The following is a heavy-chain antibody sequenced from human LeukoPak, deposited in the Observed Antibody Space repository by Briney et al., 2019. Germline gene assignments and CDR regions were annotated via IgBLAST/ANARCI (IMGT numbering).Heavy chain of an antibody. CDR2: IIPIFGTA. D-gene: IGHD3-3*01. J-gene: IGHJ4*02. CDR3: ARAPLEWSEIQYFDY. Sequence: SVKVSCKASGYTFTSYDINWVRQAPGQGLEWMGGIIPIFGTANYAQKFQGRVTITTDESTSTAYMELSSLRSEDTAVYYCARAPLEWSEIQYFDYWGQGTLVTVSS. CDR1: GYTFTSYD. V-gene: IGHV1-69*05.